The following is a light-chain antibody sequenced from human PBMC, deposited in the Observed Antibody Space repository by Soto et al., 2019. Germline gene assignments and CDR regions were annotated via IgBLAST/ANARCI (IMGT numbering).Light chain of an antibody. CDR1: SSDVGAYDY. CDR2: EVS. V-gene: IGLV2-14*01. Sequence: QSALPQPASVSGSPGQSIAISCTGTSSDVGAYDYVSWYQQYPGQAPKLMIYEVSNRPSGISDRFSGYKSGNTASLTISGLQAEDEADYYCCSYTGSSTPYVFGTGTKLTVL. J-gene: IGLJ1*01. CDR3: CSYTGSSTPYV.